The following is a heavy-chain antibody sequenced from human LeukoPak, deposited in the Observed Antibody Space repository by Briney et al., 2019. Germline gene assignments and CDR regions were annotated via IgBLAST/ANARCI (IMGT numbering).Heavy chain of an antibody. CDR1: GFTFSEHS. Sequence: PGGSLRLSCEASGFTFSEHSMSWVRQAPGKGLEWVSAIKRDGSNTYYTDSVEGRFTISRDNSKNTLYLEMNTLRAEDTAVYYYAKGGYTSCFDPWGQGTQVTVSS. CDR3: AKGGYTSCFDP. V-gene: IGHV3-23*05. D-gene: IGHD2-15*01. J-gene: IGHJ5*02. CDR2: IKRDGSNT.